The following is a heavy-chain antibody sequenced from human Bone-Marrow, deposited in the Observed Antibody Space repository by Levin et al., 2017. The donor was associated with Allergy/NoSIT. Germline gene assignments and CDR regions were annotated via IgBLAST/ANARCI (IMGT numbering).Heavy chain of an antibody. Sequence: SVKVSCKASGGTFSSYTISWVRQAPGQGLEWMGRIIPILGIANYAQKFQGRVTITADKSTSTAYMELSSLRSEDTAVYYCASYLAARPCSGGSCYSGPFDYWGQGTLVTVSS. V-gene: IGHV1-69*02. CDR1: GGTFSSYT. CDR2: IIPILGIA. CDR3: ASYLAARPCSGGSCYSGPFDY. D-gene: IGHD2-15*01. J-gene: IGHJ4*02.